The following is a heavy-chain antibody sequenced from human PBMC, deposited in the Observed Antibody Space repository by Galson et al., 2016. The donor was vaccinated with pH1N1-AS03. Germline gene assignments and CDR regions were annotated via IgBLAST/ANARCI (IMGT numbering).Heavy chain of an antibody. Sequence: GSLRLSCAASGFTFSDYYMAWIRQVPGKGLEWISHISSSGTAAFYADSLKGRFIISRDNTKNSLFLQINTLWAEDTAVYFCARNVADRTGATELDWWGQGTLVTVAS. V-gene: IGHV3-11*01. D-gene: IGHD3/OR15-3a*01. CDR2: ISSSGTAA. J-gene: IGHJ1*01. CDR1: GFTFSDYY. CDR3: ARNVADRTGATELDW.